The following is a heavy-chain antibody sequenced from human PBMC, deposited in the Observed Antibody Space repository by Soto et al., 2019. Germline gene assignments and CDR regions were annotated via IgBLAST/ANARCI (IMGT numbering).Heavy chain of an antibody. D-gene: IGHD3-16*01. V-gene: IGHV5-51*01. CDR3: ARHGGPDARGHLDFDY. Sequence: PGESLKISCQGSGYSFTNYWIGWVRQMPGKGLEWMGIIYPGDSDARYSPSLQGQVTMSADKSIRIAYLQWNSLKASDTAIYYCARHGGPDARGHLDFDYWGQGTLVTVSS. CDR2: IYPGDSDA. J-gene: IGHJ4*02. CDR1: GYSFTNYW.